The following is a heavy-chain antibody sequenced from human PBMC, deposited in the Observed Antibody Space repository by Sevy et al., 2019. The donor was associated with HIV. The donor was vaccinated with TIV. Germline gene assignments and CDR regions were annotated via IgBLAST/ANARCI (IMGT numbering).Heavy chain of an antibody. CDR3: ARHVYYYGSGSWNWFDP. CDR2: IYYSGST. V-gene: IGHV4-59*08. J-gene: IGHJ5*02. CDR1: GGSISSYY. D-gene: IGHD3-10*01. Sequence: SKTLSLTCTVSGGSISSYYWSWIRQPPGKGLEWIGYIYYSGSTNYNPSLKSRVTISVDTSKNQFSLKLSSVTAADTAVYYCARHVYYYGSGSWNWFDPWGQGTLVTVSS.